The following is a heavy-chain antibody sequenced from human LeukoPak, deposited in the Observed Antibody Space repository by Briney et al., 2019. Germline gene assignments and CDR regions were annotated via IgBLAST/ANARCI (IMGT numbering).Heavy chain of an antibody. J-gene: IGHJ5*02. D-gene: IGHD3-10*01. V-gene: IGHV3-30*02. CDR1: GFTFSSYA. Sequence: GGSLRLSCAASGFTFSSYAMHWVRQAPGKGLEWVAFIRYDGSNKYYADSVKGRFTISRDNSKNTLYLQMNSLRAEDTAVYYCAKDRGFVVALNWFDPWGQGTLVTVSS. CDR3: AKDRGFVVALNWFDP. CDR2: IRYDGSNK.